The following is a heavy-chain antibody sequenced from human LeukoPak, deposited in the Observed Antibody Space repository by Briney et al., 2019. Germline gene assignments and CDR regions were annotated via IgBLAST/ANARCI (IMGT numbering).Heavy chain of an antibody. Sequence: GASVKVSCKASGYAFTSYYMHWVRQAPGQGLEWMGIINPSGGSTSYAQKFQGRVTMTRDMSTSTVYMELSSLRVEDTAVYFCARGGHRLKEFWGQGTLVTVSS. J-gene: IGHJ4*02. CDR2: INPSGGST. CDR1: GYAFTSYY. D-gene: IGHD2-21*02. CDR3: ARGGHRLKEF. V-gene: IGHV1-46*01.